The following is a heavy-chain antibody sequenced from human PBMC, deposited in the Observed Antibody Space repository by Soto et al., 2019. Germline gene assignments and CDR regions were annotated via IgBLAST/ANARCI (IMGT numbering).Heavy chain of an antibody. Sequence: QVQLVESGGGVVQPGRSLRLSCAASGFTFSSYAMHWVRQAPGKGLEWVAVISYDGSNKYYADSVKGRFTISRDNSKNTLYLQMNSLRAEDTAMYYCARDIPSSGYDDYYYGMDVWGQGTTVTVSS. D-gene: IGHD6-19*01. J-gene: IGHJ6*02. CDR1: GFTFSSYA. CDR2: ISYDGSNK. V-gene: IGHV3-30-3*01. CDR3: ARDIPSSGYDDYYYGMDV.